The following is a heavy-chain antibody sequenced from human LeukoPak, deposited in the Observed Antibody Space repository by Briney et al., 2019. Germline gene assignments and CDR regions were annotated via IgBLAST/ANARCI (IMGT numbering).Heavy chain of an antibody. CDR3: AKRSGYCSTISCYHLFDY. V-gene: IGHV3-20*04. CDR1: GVTIADHG. J-gene: IGHJ4*02. Sequence: PGGSLRLSCAASGVTIADHGMSWVRQVPGKGLEWVSGINWDGEATGYADSVKGRFTISRDSSKNTLYLQMNSLRVEDTAVYYCAKRSGYCSTISCYHLFDYWGQGTLVTVSS. D-gene: IGHD2-2*01. CDR2: INWDGEAT.